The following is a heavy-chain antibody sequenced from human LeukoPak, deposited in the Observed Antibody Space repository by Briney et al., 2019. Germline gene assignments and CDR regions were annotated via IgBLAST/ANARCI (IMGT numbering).Heavy chain of an antibody. CDR2: INVNAGGT. CDR1: GYTLSDYK. Sequence: ASVKVSCKPSGYTLSDYKIHWVRQAPGQGLEWMGWINVNAGGTTYAQKFQGRVTMTRDTSLSTAYMELSRLRSDDTAVYYWARTMVRGVRPMTDWGQGTLVTVSS. D-gene: IGHD3-10*01. V-gene: IGHV1-2*02. CDR3: ARTMVRGVRPMTD. J-gene: IGHJ4*02.